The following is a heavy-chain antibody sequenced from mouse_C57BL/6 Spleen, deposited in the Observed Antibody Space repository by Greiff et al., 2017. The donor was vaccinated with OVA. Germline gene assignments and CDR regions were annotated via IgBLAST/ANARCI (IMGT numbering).Heavy chain of an antibody. V-gene: IGHV1-80*01. CDR3: ARDLLLLSSLWYFDV. D-gene: IGHD1-1*01. Sequence: QVQLQQSGAELVKPGASVKISCKASGYAFSSYWMNWVKQRPGKGLEWIGQIYPGDGDTNYNGKFKGKATLTADKSSSTAYMQLSSLTSEDSAVYFCARDLLLLSSLWYFDVWGTGTTVTVSS. CDR2: IYPGDGDT. J-gene: IGHJ1*03. CDR1: GYAFSSYW.